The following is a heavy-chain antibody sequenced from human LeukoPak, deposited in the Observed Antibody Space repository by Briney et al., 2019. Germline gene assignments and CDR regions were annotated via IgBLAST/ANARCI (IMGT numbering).Heavy chain of an antibody. CDR2: ISGSGGST. Sequence: GGSLRLSCAASGFTFSSYAMSWARQAPGKGLEWVSTISGSGGSTYYADSVKGRFTISRDNSKNTLYLQMNSLRAEDTAVYYCAKLPGIAAAGTGWFDPWGQGTLVTVSS. V-gene: IGHV3-23*01. CDR1: GFTFSSYA. CDR3: AKLPGIAAAGTGWFDP. D-gene: IGHD6-13*01. J-gene: IGHJ5*02.